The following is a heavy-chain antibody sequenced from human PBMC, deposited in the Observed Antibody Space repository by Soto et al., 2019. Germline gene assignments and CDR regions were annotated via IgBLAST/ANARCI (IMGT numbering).Heavy chain of an antibody. CDR3: AKENGYSSTWFEFDY. CDR2: ISGSGGST. J-gene: IGHJ4*02. Sequence: PGGSLRLSCAASEFTFSSYAMSWVRQAPGKGLEWVSAISGSGGSTDYADSVKGRFTISRDNSKNTLYLQMNSLRAEDTAVYYCAKENGYSSTWFEFDYWGQGTLVTVSS. D-gene: IGHD6-13*01. V-gene: IGHV3-23*01. CDR1: EFTFSSYA.